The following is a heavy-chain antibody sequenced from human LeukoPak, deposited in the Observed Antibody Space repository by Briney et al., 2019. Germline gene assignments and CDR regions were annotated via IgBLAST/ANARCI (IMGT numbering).Heavy chain of an antibody. Sequence: GGSLRLSCAASGFTFSSYAMSWVRQAAGEGREWVAAISGSGGSTYYADSVKGRFSISRDNSKNTLYLQINRLRAEDTAVYYCAHEGRGTTDAFDIWGQGTMVTVSS. V-gene: IGHV3-23*01. CDR2: ISGSGGST. J-gene: IGHJ3*02. CDR3: AHEGRGTTDAFDI. D-gene: IGHD3-16*01. CDR1: GFTFSSYA.